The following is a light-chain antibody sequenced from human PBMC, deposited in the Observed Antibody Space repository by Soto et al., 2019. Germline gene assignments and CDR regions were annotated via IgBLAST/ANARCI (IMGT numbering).Light chain of an antibody. CDR1: SSDVGAHNL. J-gene: IGLJ1*01. CDR3: CSLTTRDSHV. Sequence: QSALTQPASVSGSPGQSITISCSGTSSDVGAHNLVCWYQQHPGRAPKLMIYAVSNRPSGVSNRFSGSKSGNTASLTISGLQAEDEADYYCCSLTTRDSHVFGTGTKVTVL. V-gene: IGLV2-14*01. CDR2: AVS.